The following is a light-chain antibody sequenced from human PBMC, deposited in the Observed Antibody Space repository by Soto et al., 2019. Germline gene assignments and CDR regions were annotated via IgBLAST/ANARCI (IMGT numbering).Light chain of an antibody. Sequence: QSVLTQPASVSGSPGQSITISCSGTSSDIGSYNHVAWYQQFPGKSPKLMIYAVSDRPSGVSDRFSGSKSGITAALTISGLQTEDEADYYCISSADRQSYLFGTGTKATVL. CDR2: AVS. CDR1: SSDIGSYNH. V-gene: IGLV2-14*03. J-gene: IGLJ1*01. CDR3: ISSADRQSYL.